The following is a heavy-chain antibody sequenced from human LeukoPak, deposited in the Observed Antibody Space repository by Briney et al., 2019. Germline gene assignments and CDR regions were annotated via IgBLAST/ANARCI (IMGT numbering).Heavy chain of an antibody. CDR3: ARVLLWFGELGYGMDV. D-gene: IGHD3-10*01. CDR2: INPSGGST. CDR1: GYTFTSYY. V-gene: IGHV1-46*01. J-gene: IGHJ6*02. Sequence: ASVKVSCKASGYTFTSYYMHWVRQAPGQGLEWMGIINPSGGSTSYAQKFRGRVTMTRDTSTSTVYMELSSLRSEDTAVYYCARVLLWFGELGYGMDVWGQGTTVTVSS.